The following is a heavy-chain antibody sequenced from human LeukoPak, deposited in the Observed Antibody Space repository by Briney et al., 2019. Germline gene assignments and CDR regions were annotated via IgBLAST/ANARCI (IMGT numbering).Heavy chain of an antibody. CDR2: ISGSGGST. CDR1: GFTFNSYA. CDR3: AKDRHYYGSGSFYTYFDY. Sequence: GGSLRLSCAASGFTFNSYAMSWVRQAPGKGLGWVSLISGSGGSTYNADSVKGRFTISRDDSQNTLYLQMNSLRAEDTAVYYCAKDRHYYGSGSFYTYFDYWGQGTLVTVSS. V-gene: IGHV3-23*01. D-gene: IGHD3-10*01. J-gene: IGHJ4*02.